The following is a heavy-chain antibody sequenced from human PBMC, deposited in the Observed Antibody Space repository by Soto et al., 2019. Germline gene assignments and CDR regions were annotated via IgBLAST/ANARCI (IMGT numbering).Heavy chain of an antibody. D-gene: IGHD6-25*01. CDR3: ARAAAAADHYYYYGMDV. Sequence: QVRLEESGPGLVKPSATLSLTCTVSGGSISSYYWNWIRQPPGKGLEWIGYVYYSGSTNYNPSLKSRVTISVDASRTQFSVKLTSVSAADTAVYYCARAAAAADHYYYYGMDVWGQGTTVTVSS. CDR1: GGSISSYY. V-gene: IGHV4-59*01. CDR2: VYYSGST. J-gene: IGHJ6*02.